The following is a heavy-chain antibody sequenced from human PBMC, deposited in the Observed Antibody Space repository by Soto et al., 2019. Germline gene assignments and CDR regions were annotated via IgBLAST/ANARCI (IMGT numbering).Heavy chain of an antibody. CDR1: GGSFSGYY. CDR2: INHSGST. D-gene: IGHD2-15*01. Sequence: SEALSLTRAVYGGSFSGYYWSWIRQPPGKGLEWIGEINHSGSTNYDPSLKSRVTISVDTSKNQFSLKLSSVTAADTAVYYCARARVCSGGSCYSGVPLFDYWGQGTLVTVSS. CDR3: ARARVCSGGSCYSGVPLFDY. J-gene: IGHJ4*02. V-gene: IGHV4-34*01.